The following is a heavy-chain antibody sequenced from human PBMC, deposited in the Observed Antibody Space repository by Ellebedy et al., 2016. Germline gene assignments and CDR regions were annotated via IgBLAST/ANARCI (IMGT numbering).Heavy chain of an antibody. D-gene: IGHD2-2*01. CDR3: AGDIVVVPAAITEYFQH. V-gene: IGHV4-39*01. CDR1: GGSISSSSYY. J-gene: IGHJ1*01. Sequence: GSLRLSCTVSGGSISSSSYYWGWIRQPPGKGLEWIGSIYYSGSTYYNPSLKSRVTISVDTSKNQFSLKLSSVTAADTAVYYCAGDIVVVPAAITEYFQHWGQGTLVTVSS. CDR2: IYYSGST.